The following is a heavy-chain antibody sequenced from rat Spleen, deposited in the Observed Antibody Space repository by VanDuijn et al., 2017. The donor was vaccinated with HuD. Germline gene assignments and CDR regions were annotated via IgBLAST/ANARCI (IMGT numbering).Heavy chain of an antibody. CDR3: TREGHTMDRATYWFAY. J-gene: IGHJ3*01. Sequence: QVQLKESGPGLVEPSQTLSLTCTVSGFSLTNFHVSWVRQPPGKGLEWMGIIWTGGSTAYNSLLKSRLNITRDTSKSQVFLKIYSLQTEDTAIYFCTREGHTMDRATYWFAYWGQGTLVTVSS. V-gene: IGHV2-43*01. CDR1: GFSLTNFH. D-gene: IGHD1-9*01. CDR2: IWTGGST.